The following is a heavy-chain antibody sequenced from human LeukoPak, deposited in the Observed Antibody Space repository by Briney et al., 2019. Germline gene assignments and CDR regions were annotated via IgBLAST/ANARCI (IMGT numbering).Heavy chain of an antibody. Sequence: SETLSLTCSVSGGPISDYYWSWIRQSPAEGLEWIGYIYYSGTTNYNPSLQSRVTISVATSKNQFSLKLSSVTAADTALYYCARDRASAGGFDYWGQGTLVTVSS. CDR2: IYYSGTT. J-gene: IGHJ4*02. D-gene: IGHD2-15*01. CDR1: GGPISDYY. CDR3: ARDRASAGGFDY. V-gene: IGHV4-59*01.